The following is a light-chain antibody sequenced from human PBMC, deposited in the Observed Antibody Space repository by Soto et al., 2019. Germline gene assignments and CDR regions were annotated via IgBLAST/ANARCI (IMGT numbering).Light chain of an antibody. CDR2: SNN. CDR3: VAWDDSLNAYV. CDR1: SSNVGSNT. Sequence: VLTQPPSASGTPGQRVTISCSGSSSNVGSNTVNWYQQLPGTAPKLLIYSNNQRPSGVPDRFSGSKSGTSASLAISGLQSGDEADYYCVAWDDSLNAYVFATGTKVTVL. V-gene: IGLV1-44*01. J-gene: IGLJ1*01.